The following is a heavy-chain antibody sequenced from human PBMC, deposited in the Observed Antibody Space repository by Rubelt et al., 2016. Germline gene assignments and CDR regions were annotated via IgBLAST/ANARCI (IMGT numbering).Heavy chain of an antibody. Sequence: QVQLVQSGAEVKKPGASVKVSCKASGYTFTSYGISWVRQAPGQGLEWMGWISAYNGNTNYAQKLQGRVTRTPDTSTGTAYMELRSLRSDDTAVYYCARDRIRIAARQGWYFDLWGRGTLVTVSS. CDR2: ISAYNGNT. CDR1: GYTFTSYG. V-gene: IGHV1-18*01. J-gene: IGHJ2*01. CDR3: ARDRIRIAARQGWYFDL. D-gene: IGHD6-6*01.